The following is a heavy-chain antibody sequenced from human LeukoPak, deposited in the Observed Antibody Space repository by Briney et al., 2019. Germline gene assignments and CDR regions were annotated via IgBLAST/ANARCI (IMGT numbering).Heavy chain of an antibody. CDR2: ISGSGGST. CDR1: GFTFSSYA. CDR3: AKQDYCSSTSCYRLNDY. Sequence: PGGSLRLSCAASGFTFSSYAMSWVRQAPGKGLEWVSAISGSGGSTYYADSVKGRFTISRDNSKNTLYLQMNSLRAEDTAVYYCAKQDYCSSTSCYRLNDYWGQGTLVTVSS. D-gene: IGHD2-2*01. J-gene: IGHJ4*02. V-gene: IGHV3-23*01.